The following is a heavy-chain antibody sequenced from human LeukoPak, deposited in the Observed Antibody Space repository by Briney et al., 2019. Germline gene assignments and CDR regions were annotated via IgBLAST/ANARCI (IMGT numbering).Heavy chain of an antibody. D-gene: IGHD5-18*01. J-gene: IGHJ4*02. Sequence: PSETLPLTCSVSSGSISSYYWSWIRQPPGKGLEWIGYFYYSGSTKYNPALKSRVTISVDTTENQSSLKLTSVTAADTAVYYCARGGYSYSLDYWGQGTLVTVSS. CDR3: ARGGYSYSLDY. CDR2: FYYSGST. V-gene: IGHV4-59*01. CDR1: SGSISSYY.